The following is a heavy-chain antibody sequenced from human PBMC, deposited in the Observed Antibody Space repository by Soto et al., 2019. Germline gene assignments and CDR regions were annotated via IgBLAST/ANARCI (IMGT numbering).Heavy chain of an antibody. CDR2: IYSGGST. J-gene: IGHJ6*02. CDR3: ARDQGFDSSSSHDYYYYYGMDV. D-gene: IGHD6-6*01. V-gene: IGHV3-53*01. CDR1: GFTVSSNY. Sequence: PGGSLRLSCAASGFTVSSNYMSWVRQAPGKGLEWVSVIYSGGSTYYADSVKGRFTISRDNSRNTLYLQMNSLRAEDTAVYYCARDQGFDSSSSHDYYYYYGMDVWGQGTTVTVSS.